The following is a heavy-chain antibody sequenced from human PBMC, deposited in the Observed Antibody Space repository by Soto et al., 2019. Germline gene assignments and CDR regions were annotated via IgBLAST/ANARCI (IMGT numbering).Heavy chain of an antibody. CDR1: GFTFSSYG. J-gene: IGHJ4*02. Sequence: QVQLVESGGGVVQPGRSLRLSCAASGFTFSSYGMHWVRQAPGKGLEWVAVIWYDGSNKYYADSVKGRFTISRDNSKNTLYLQMNSRSAEDTAVYYWGIERIRFLEWPEQNEYWGQGTLVTVSS. CDR2: IWYDGSNK. CDR3: GIERIRFLEWPEQNEY. D-gene: IGHD3-3*01. V-gene: IGHV3-33*01.